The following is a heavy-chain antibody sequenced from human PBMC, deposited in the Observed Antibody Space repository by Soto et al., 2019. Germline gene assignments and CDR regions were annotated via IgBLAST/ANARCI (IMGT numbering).Heavy chain of an antibody. CDR1: GSTFTSYD. J-gene: IGHJ5*02. V-gene: IGHV1-8*01. D-gene: IGHD1-20*01. CDR2: MNPNSGNT. CDR3: ARLKQDNAVA. Sequence: QVQLVQSGAEVKKPGASVKVSCKASGSTFTSYDINWVRLATGQGLEWMGWMNPNSGNTADAQKFQGRVTMPRNTSISTAYMELSSLRSEDTAVYYCARLKQDNAVAWGQGTLVTVSS.